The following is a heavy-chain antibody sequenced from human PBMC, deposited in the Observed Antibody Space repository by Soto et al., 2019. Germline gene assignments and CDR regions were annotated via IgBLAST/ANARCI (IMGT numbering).Heavy chain of an antibody. CDR1: GFTFSSYV. D-gene: IGHD2-2*01. CDR3: AKGYCSSPSCFSFDY. Sequence: PVGSLRLSCAASGFTFSSYVMSWVRQAPGKGLEWVSAISGSVGSTYYADAVKGRFTISRDNSKSTLYLQMNSQRAEDTVVYYCAKGYCSSPSCFSFDYWGDGTLVTVSS. J-gene: IGHJ4*01. V-gene: IGHV3-23*01. CDR2: ISGSVGST.